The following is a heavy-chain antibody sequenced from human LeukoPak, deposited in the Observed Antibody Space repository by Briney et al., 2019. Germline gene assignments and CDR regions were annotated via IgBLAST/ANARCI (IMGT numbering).Heavy chain of an antibody. CDR3: ARRGEAMDPFDY. CDR2: IYPGDSDT. CDR1: GFTFSSYW. D-gene: IGHD5-18*01. J-gene: IGHJ4*02. V-gene: IGHV5-51*01. Sequence: WGSLRLSCAASGFTFSSYWMSWVRQAPGKGLEWMGIIYPGDSDTRYSPSFQGQVTISADKSINTAYLQWSSLKASDTAIYYCARRGEAMDPFDYWGQGTLVTVSS.